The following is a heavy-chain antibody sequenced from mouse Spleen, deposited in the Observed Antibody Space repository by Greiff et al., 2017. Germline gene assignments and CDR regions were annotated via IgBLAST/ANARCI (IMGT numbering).Heavy chain of an antibody. CDR1: GFSLTSYW. CDR3: AKGGDGVGCNAMDY. Sequence: VQLQQSGPGLVAPSQSLSITCTVSGFSLTSYWVSWVRQPPGKGLEWLGVIWRDGSTNYHSPLISRLSIINDNSKSQVFIKLNSLQTDETATYYGAKGGDGVGCNAMDYWGQGTSVTVSS. CDR2: IWRDGST. V-gene: IGHV2-3*01. J-gene: IGHJ4*01. D-gene: IGHD1-1*01.